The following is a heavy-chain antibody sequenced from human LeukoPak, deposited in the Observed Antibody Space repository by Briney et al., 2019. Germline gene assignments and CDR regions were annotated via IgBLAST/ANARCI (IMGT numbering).Heavy chain of an antibody. J-gene: IGHJ3*02. CDR3: ARIPLRLSAFDI. V-gene: IGHV1-69*01. CDR1: GGTFSSYA. Sequence: SVKVSCKASGGTFSSYAISWVRQAPGQGLEWVGGIIPIFGTANYAQKFQGRVTITADESTSTAYMELSSLRSEDTAVYYCARIPLRLSAFDIWGQGTMVTVSS. CDR2: IIPIFGTA. D-gene: IGHD5-12*01.